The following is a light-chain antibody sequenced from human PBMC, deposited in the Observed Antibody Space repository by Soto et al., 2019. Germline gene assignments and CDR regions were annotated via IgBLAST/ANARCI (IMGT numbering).Light chain of an antibody. CDR1: SSNIGAGYD. Sequence: QSVLTQPPSVSGAPGQRVTISCTGSSSNIGAGYDVHWYKQLPGTAPKLLIYDNNNRPSGVPDRFSGSKSDTSASLAITGLQAEDEADYHCQSFDTSLSGFLVFGGGTKLTVL. CDR3: QSFDTSLSGFLV. J-gene: IGLJ2*01. V-gene: IGLV1-40*01. CDR2: DNN.